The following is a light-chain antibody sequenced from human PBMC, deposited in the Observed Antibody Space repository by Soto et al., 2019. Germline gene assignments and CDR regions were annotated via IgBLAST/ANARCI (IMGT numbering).Light chain of an antibody. CDR2: GTF. Sequence: EIVMTQSPATLSVSPGEGVTLSCRASQSMTTKLAWYQQKPGQAPRLLIHGTFTRATGIPARFSGSGSGTEFTLTISSLQPDDLATYHCQQYSGYSRTFGQGTKVDIK. V-gene: IGKV3-15*01. J-gene: IGKJ1*01. CDR1: QSMTTK. CDR3: QQYSGYSRT.